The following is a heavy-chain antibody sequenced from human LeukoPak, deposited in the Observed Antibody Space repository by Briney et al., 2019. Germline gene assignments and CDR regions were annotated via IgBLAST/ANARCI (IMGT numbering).Heavy chain of an antibody. CDR3: AKDPTWGYWFDP. D-gene: IGHD7-27*01. Sequence: GGSLRLSCAASGFTFTSFGMSWVGQAPGKGLEWVSTISGSGGSTYYADSVKGRFTISRDNSKNTLYLQMNSLRAEDTAVYYCAKDPTWGYWFDPWGQGTLVTVSS. CDR1: GFTFTSFG. J-gene: IGHJ5*02. CDR2: ISGSGGST. V-gene: IGHV3-23*01.